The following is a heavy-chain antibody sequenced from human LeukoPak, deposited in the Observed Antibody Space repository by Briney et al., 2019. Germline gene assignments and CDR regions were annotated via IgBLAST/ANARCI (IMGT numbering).Heavy chain of an antibody. D-gene: IGHD3-22*01. J-gene: IGHJ4*02. CDR2: FDPEDGET. Sequence: GASVKVSCKVSGYTLTELSMHWVRQAPGKGLEWMGGFDPEDGETIYAQKFQGRVTMTEDTSTDTAYMELSSLRSEDTAVYYCARSRERGLYYDSSGYYYEGFFDYWGQGTLVTVSS. CDR1: GYTLTELS. V-gene: IGHV1-24*01. CDR3: ARSRERGLYYDSSGYYYEGFFDY.